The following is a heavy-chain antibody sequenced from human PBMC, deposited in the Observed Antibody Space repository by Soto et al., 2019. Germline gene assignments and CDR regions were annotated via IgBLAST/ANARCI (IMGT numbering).Heavy chain of an antibody. CDR1: GGTFSSNA. V-gene: IGHV1-69*13. Sequence: GASVKVSCKASGGTFSSNAMSWVRQATGQGLEWMGGIIPIFGTANYAQKFQGRVTITADESTSTAYMELSSLRSEDTAVYYCAREIDCTNGVCYHDAFDIWGQGTMVTVSS. CDR3: AREIDCTNGVCYHDAFDI. CDR2: IIPIFGTA. J-gene: IGHJ3*02. D-gene: IGHD2-8*01.